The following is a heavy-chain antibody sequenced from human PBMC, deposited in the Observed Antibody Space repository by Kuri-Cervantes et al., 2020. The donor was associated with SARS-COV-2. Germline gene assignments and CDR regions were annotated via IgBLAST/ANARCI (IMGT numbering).Heavy chain of an antibody. V-gene: IGHV3-74*01. Sequence: GGSLRLSCAASGFTFDEYGMSWVRQAPGKGLEWVSGINSDGSSTSYANSVKGRFTISRENAKNTLYLQMNSLRAEDTAVYYCARDAHLELWGQGTLVTVSS. J-gene: IGHJ4*02. CDR2: INSDGSST. CDR3: ARDAHLEL. D-gene: IGHD1-26*01. CDR1: GFTFDEYG.